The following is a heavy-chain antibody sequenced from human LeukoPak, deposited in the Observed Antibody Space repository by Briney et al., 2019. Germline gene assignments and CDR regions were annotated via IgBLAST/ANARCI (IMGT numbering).Heavy chain of an antibody. V-gene: IGHV4-39*01. CDR2: IYDSGST. CDR3: ARLRAHYYDSGSPNDALDI. D-gene: IGHD3-10*01. Sequence: LSETLSLTCTVSGGSIRSSYYYWGWIRQPPGKGLEWIGSIYDSGSTYYNPSLRSRVTISVDTSKNQFSLKLTSVTAADTAVYYCARLRAHYYDSGSPNDALDIWGQGTMVTVSS. CDR1: GGSIRSSYYY. J-gene: IGHJ3*02.